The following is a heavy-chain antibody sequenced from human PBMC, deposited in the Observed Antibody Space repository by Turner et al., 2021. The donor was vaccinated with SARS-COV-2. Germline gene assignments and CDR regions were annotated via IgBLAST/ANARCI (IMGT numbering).Heavy chain of an antibody. V-gene: IGHV3-9*01. Sequence: EVQLVESGGGWVQPGRSLRLSCASSGFTFDDYAMHWVRQGPGKGREWVSGISWNSGSIAYADSVKGRFTISRDNAKNSLYVQMHSLRAEDTALYYCAKAPNREYYDFWSGYLYYFDYWGQGTLVTVSS. CDR1: GFTFDDYA. CDR3: AKAPNREYYDFWSGYLYYFDY. J-gene: IGHJ4*02. D-gene: IGHD3-3*01. CDR2: ISWNSGSI.